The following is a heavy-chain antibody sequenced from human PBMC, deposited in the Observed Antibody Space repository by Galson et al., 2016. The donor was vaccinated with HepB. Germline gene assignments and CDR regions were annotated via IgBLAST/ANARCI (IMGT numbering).Heavy chain of an antibody. CDR2: INSEGSST. D-gene: IGHD5-12*01. V-gene: IGHV3-74*01. CDR1: GFTFSSYW. Sequence: SLRLSCAASGFTFSSYWMHWVRQAPGQGLVWVSRINSEGSSTSYADSVKGRFTISRDNVKNTLYLQMNSLRVEDTAVYYCARFHLMAPNGGYVCDHWGQGTLVTVSS. J-gene: IGHJ5*02. CDR3: ARFHLMAPNGGYVCDH.